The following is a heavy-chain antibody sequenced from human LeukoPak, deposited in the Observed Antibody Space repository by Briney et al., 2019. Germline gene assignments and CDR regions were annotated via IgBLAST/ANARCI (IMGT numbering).Heavy chain of an antibody. D-gene: IGHD4/OR15-4a*01. CDR3: AKDSSPDDYISSFEI. CDR2: ISASGGNT. Sequence: PGGSLRLSCAASGFTFSGYVMTWVRQAPGKGLEWVSAISASGGNTYYADSVKGRFTISRDNSKNTLSLQMNSLRAEDTAVYYCAKDSSPDDYISSFEIWGQGSMVTVSS. J-gene: IGHJ3*02. CDR1: GFTFSGYV. V-gene: IGHV3-23*01.